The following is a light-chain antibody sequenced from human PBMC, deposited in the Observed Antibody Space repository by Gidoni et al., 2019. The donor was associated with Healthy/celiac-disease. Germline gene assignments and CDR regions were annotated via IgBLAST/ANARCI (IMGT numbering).Light chain of an antibody. CDR3: SSYTSSSTFYV. V-gene: IGLV2-14*01. Sequence: QSALPQPASVAGSPGQPITISCTGTSSDVGGYNYVSWYQQHPGKAPKLMIYEVSNRPSGVPDRFSGSKSGNTASLTISGLQAEDEADYYCSSYTSSSTFYVFGTGTKVTVL. CDR1: SSDVGGYNY. J-gene: IGLJ1*01. CDR2: EVS.